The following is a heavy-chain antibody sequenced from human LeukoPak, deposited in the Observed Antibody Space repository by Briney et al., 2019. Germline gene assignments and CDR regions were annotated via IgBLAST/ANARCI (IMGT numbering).Heavy chain of an antibody. Sequence: PGRSLRLSCAASGFTFDDYAMHWVRQAPGKGLEWVSGISWNSGSIGYADSVKGRFTISRDNAKNSLYLQMNSLRAEDTALYYCARGRGYSYGRGPYYFDYWGQGTLVTVS. V-gene: IGHV3-9*01. D-gene: IGHD5-18*01. J-gene: IGHJ4*02. CDR3: ARGRGYSYGRGPYYFDY. CDR1: GFTFDDYA. CDR2: ISWNSGSI.